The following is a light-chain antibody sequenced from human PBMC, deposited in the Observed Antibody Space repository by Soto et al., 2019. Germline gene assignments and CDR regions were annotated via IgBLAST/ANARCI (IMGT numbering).Light chain of an antibody. CDR1: RSIRSN. J-gene: IGKJ5*01. CDR2: AAP. Sequence: DIPMTQSPSSLSASVGNRVTLTCRASRSIRSNLNWYQQKPGKAPKRLIYAAPSLQGGVPSRFSGSGSGTEFTLTISSLQPEDFATYYCQQSHSTPPAFGQGTRLEI. V-gene: IGKV1-39*01. CDR3: QQSHSTPPA.